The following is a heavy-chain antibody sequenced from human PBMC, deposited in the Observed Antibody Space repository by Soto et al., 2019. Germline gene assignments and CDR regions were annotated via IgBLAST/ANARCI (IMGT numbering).Heavy chain of an antibody. V-gene: IGHV5-51*01. CDR3: ARHGGKLELPYYYYMDV. CDR1: GYSFTSYW. CDR2: IYPGDSDT. Sequence: PGESLKISCKGSGYSFTSYWIGWVRQMPGKGLEWMGIIYPGDSDTRYSPSFQGQVTISADKSISTAYLQWSSLKASDTAMYYCARHGGKLELPYYYYMDVWGKGTTVTVSS. D-gene: IGHD1-7*01. J-gene: IGHJ6*03.